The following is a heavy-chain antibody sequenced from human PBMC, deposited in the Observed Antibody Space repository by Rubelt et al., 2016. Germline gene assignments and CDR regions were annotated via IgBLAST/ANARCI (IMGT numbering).Heavy chain of an antibody. CDR3: AREWKYQREGMDV. Sequence: GGSLRLSCAASGFTFSGYEMNWVRQAPGKGLGWVSYISDSGTTIYYADSVKGRFTISRDNAKNSLYLQMNRLRAADTAVYYCAREWKYQREGMDVWGQGTTVTVS. CDR2: ISDSGTTI. J-gene: IGHJ6*02. CDR1: GFTFSGYE. V-gene: IGHV3-48*03. D-gene: IGHD2-2*01.